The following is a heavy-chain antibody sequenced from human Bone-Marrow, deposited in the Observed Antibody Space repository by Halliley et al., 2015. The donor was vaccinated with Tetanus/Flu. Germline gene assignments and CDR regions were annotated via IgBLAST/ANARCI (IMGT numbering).Heavy chain of an antibody. CDR1: GASVSSGDYY. J-gene: IGHJ4*02. V-gene: IGHV4-39*01. CDR3: AKHMTYSSSPLDY. Sequence: TLSLTCAVSGASVSSGDYYWGWIRQPPGRGLGWLGSIYNTRYLYYSLSLKSRVTISVDSSKNEFSLRLSSVTAADTAVYFCAKHMTYSSSPLDYWGPGTLVTVSS. D-gene: IGHD6-19*01. CDR2: IYNTRYL.